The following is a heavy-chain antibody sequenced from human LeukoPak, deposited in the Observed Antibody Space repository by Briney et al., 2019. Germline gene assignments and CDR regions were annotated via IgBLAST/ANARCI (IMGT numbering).Heavy chain of an antibody. CDR3: ASGASSSWAFDY. Sequence: GGSLRLSCAASGFTFSSYSMNWVRQAPGKGLEWVSSISSSSSYIYYADSVKGRFTISRDNAKNSLYLQMNSLRAEDTAVYHCASGASSSWAFDYWGQGTLVTVSS. V-gene: IGHV3-21*01. CDR2: ISSSSSYI. J-gene: IGHJ4*02. D-gene: IGHD6-13*01. CDR1: GFTFSSYS.